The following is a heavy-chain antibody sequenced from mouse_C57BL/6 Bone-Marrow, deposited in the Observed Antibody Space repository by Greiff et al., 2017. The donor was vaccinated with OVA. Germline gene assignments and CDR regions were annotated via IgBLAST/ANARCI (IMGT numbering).Heavy chain of an antibody. J-gene: IGHJ3*01. Sequence: QVQLQQSGPELVKPGASVKISCKASGYAFSSSWMNWVKQRPGKGLEWIGRIYPGDGDTNYNGKFKGKATLTADKSSSTAYMQLSSLTSDDSAVYFCARPYYDNYRTWFAYWGQGTLVTVSA. CDR2: IYPGDGDT. D-gene: IGHD2-10*01. CDR3: ARPYYDNYRTWFAY. CDR1: GYAFSSSW. V-gene: IGHV1-82*01.